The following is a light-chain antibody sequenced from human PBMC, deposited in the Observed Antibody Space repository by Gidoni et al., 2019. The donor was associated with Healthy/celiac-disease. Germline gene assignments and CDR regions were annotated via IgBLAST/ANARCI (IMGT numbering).Light chain of an antibody. CDR1: SRDVGSYNL. V-gene: IGLV2-23*01. J-gene: IGLJ2*01. Sequence: QSALTQPASVSGSPGQPITISCTGTSRDVGSYNLVSWYQQHPGKAPQLMIYEGSKRPSGVSNRFSGSKSGNTASLTISGLQAEDEADYYCCSYAGSSTVVFGGGTKLTVL. CDR2: EGS. CDR3: CSYAGSSTVV.